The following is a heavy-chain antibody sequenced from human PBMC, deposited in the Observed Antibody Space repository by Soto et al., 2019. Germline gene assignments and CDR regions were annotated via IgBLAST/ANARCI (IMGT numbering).Heavy chain of an antibody. Sequence: SVKVSCKTSGGTFRTSAISWVRQAPGQGLEWMGGIMPVFSTPDYAQKFQGRVTITVDESTGTAYMELSSLRSEDTAVYYCARDKDRQQLGGNYYYIMDVWGQGTTVTVSS. V-gene: IGHV1-69*13. CDR1: GGTFRTSA. CDR2: IMPVFSTP. D-gene: IGHD3-3*02. J-gene: IGHJ6*01. CDR3: ARDKDRQQLGGNYYYIMDV.